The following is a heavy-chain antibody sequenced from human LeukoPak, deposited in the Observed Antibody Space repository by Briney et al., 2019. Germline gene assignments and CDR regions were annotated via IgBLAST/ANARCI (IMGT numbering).Heavy chain of an antibody. J-gene: IGHJ4*02. CDR1: GGTFSSYA. CDR2: IIPIFGTA. V-gene: IGHV1-69*13. Sequence: VKVSCKASGGTFSSYAISWVRQAPGQGLEWMGGIIPIFGTANYAQKFQGRVTIAADESTSTAYMELSSLRSEDTAVYYCARAGCCTGGSCLSYFDYWGQGILVTVSS. D-gene: IGHD2-15*01. CDR3: ARAGCCTGGSCLSYFDY.